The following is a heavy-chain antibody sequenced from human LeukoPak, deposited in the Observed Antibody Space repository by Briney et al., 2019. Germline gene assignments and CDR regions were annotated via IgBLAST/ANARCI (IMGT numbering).Heavy chain of an antibody. CDR3: ARASDTAMALYYYYGMDV. Sequence: SETLSLTCTVSGGSISSYYWSWIRQPPGKGLEWIGYIYYSGSTNYNPSLKSRVTISVDTSKNQFSLKLSSVTAADTAVYYCARASDTAMALYYYYGMDVWGQGTTVTVSS. J-gene: IGHJ6*02. CDR2: IYYSGST. CDR1: GGSISSYY. D-gene: IGHD5-18*01. V-gene: IGHV4-59*08.